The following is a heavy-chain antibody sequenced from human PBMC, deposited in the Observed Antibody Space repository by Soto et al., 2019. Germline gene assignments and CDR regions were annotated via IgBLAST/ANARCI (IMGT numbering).Heavy chain of an antibody. Sequence: GGSLRLSCAASGFTVSSNYMSWVRQAPGKGLEWVSVIYSGGSTYYADSVKGRCTISRHNSKNTLYHQMNSLRAEDTAVYYCAITSEWELLAFDIWGQGTMVTVSS. CDR1: GFTVSSNY. CDR3: AITSEWELLAFDI. D-gene: IGHD1-26*01. J-gene: IGHJ3*02. CDR2: IYSGGST. V-gene: IGHV3-53*04.